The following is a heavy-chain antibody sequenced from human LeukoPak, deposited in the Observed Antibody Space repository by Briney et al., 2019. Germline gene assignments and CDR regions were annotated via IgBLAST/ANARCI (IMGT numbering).Heavy chain of an antibody. V-gene: IGHV3-23*01. D-gene: IGHD2-15*01. J-gene: IGHJ4*02. Sequence: GGSLRLSCAASGFTFSSYAMSWVRQAPGKGLEWISAISGSGGTTYYADSVKGRFTISRDNSKNTLYLQMNSLRAEDTAVYYCAKDGGMFLVGYLDYWGQGTLVTVSS. CDR2: ISGSGGTT. CDR3: AKDGGMFLVGYLDY. CDR1: GFTFSSYA.